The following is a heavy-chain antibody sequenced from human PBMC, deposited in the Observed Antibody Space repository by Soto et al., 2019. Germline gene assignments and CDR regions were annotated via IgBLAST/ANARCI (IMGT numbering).Heavy chain of an antibody. D-gene: IGHD3-10*01. Sequence: EVQLLESGGDLVQPGGSRSLSCAASGFTFTNYAMSWVRQAPGRGLEWVSGISGSGYSTYYADSVKGRFSISRDNSQNTLYLQMNSLRVEDTAVYYCAKEGMVRGVMIDYWGQGTLVTVSS. CDR1: GFTFTNYA. CDR2: ISGSGYST. V-gene: IGHV3-23*01. J-gene: IGHJ4*02. CDR3: AKEGMVRGVMIDY.